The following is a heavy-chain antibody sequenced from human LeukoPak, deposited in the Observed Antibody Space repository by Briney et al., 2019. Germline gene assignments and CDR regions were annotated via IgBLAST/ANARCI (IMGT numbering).Heavy chain of an antibody. J-gene: IGHJ4*02. D-gene: IGHD2-15*01. V-gene: IGHV3-23*01. Sequence: QPGGSLRLSCAASGFALSSYAMSWVRQAPGKGLEWVSATSSSDAGTYHAEPVRGRFTISRDNSKNTLYLQMNSLRADDAAVYYCARAPVTSCRGAFCYPFDIWGQGTLVTVSS. CDR1: GFALSSYA. CDR3: ARAPVTSCRGAFCYPFDI. CDR2: TSSSDAGT.